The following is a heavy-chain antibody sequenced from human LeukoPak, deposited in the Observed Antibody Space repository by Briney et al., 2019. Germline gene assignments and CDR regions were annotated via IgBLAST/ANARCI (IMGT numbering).Heavy chain of an antibody. J-gene: IGHJ4*02. D-gene: IGHD5-18*01. Sequence: GSLRLSCAASGFSFSTYTMNWVRQPPGKGLEWIGSIYYSGSTYYNPSLKSRVTISVDTSKNQFSLKLSSVTAADTAVYYCARLVTAWMVSTIFDYWGQGTLVTVSS. CDR3: ARLVTAWMVSTIFDY. CDR2: IYYSGST. V-gene: IGHV4-39*07. CDR1: GFSFSTYT.